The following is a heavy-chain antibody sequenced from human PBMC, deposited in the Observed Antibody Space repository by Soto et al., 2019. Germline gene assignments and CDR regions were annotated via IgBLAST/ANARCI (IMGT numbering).Heavy chain of an antibody. CDR1: SDSISNYY. Sequence: SETLSLTCTVSSDSISNYYWTWIRQPPGKGLEWIGYIYYSGTTNYNPSLKSRVTISVDTSKNQFSLKLSSVTAADTAVYYCARQLITWGQGTLVTVSS. CDR2: IYYSGTT. V-gene: IGHV4-59*08. J-gene: IGHJ4*02. CDR3: ARQLIT.